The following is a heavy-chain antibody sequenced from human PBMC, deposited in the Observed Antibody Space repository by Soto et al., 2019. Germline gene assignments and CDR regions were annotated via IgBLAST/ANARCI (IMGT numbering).Heavy chain of an antibody. V-gene: IGHV3-33*01. CDR3: ARDEGFTVY. CDR2: IWYDGSNK. J-gene: IGHJ4*02. Sequence: QVQLVESGGGVVQPGRSLRLSCAASGFTFSSYGMYWVRQAPGKGLEWVAVIWYDGSNKYYEDSVKGRFTISRDNSKNTLYLQMNSLRASDTAVYYCARDEGFTVYCGQVTLVTVSS. D-gene: IGHD2-15*01. CDR1: GFTFSSYG.